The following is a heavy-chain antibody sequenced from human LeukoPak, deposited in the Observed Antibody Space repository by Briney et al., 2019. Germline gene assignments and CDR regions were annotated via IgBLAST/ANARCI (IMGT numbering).Heavy chain of an antibody. Sequence: SETLSLTCTVSGYSISSGYYWGWIRQPPGKGLEWIGSIYYSGSTYYNPSLKSRVTISVDTSKNQFSLKLSSVTAADTAVYYCARDYYDSSGYPLAFDYWGQGTLVTVSS. D-gene: IGHD3-22*01. V-gene: IGHV4-38-2*02. J-gene: IGHJ4*02. CDR3: ARDYYDSSGYPLAFDY. CDR1: GYSISSGYY. CDR2: IYYSGST.